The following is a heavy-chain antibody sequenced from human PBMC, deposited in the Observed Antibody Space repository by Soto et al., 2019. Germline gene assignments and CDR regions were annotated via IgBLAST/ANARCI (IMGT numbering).Heavy chain of an antibody. D-gene: IGHD5-12*01. CDR3: ARGEASRDGYNYFDY. CDR2: INPNSGGT. CDR1: GYTFTGYY. J-gene: IGHJ4*02. V-gene: IGHV1-2*04. Sequence: ASVKVSCKASGYTFTGYYMHWVRQAPGQGLEWMGWINPNSGGTNYAQKFQGWVTMTRDTSISTAYMELSRLRSDDTAVYYCARGEASRDGYNYFDYWGQGTLVTVSS.